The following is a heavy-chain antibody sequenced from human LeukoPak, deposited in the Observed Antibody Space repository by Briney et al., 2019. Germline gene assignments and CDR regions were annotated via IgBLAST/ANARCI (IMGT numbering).Heavy chain of an antibody. CDR3: SAQSITLVVVISPFDY. J-gene: IGHJ4*02. CDR1: GLAFINFP. V-gene: IGHV3-30*02. Sequence: GGSLRLSCAASGLAFINFPMHWVRQAPGKGLEWVALIQDDGATTNYVDSVRGRFTISIDNSKSTVYLQMNSLKPDDTAVYYYSAQSITLVVVISPFDYWGQGTLVTVSS. D-gene: IGHD3-22*01. CDR2: IQDDGATT.